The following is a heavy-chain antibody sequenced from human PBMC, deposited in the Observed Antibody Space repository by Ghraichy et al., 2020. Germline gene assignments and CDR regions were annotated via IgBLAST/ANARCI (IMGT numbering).Heavy chain of an antibody. D-gene: IGHD2-21*01. CDR3: ASGDYCGGDCYSL. V-gene: IGHV4-59*01. CDR2: IHYSGYT. Sequence: SETLSLTCTVSGGSISSYYWSWIRQPPGKGLEWIGYIHYSGYTNYNPSLKSRVSMSVDTSKNQFSLKLTSVTAADTAVYYCASGDYCGGDCYSLWGQGTLVTVSS. J-gene: IGHJ4*02. CDR1: GGSISSYY.